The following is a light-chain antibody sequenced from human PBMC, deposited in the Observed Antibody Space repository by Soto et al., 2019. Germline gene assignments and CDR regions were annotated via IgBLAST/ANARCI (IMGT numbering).Light chain of an antibody. V-gene: IGKV1-5*03. CDR2: KAS. J-gene: IGKJ1*01. Sequence: DIQMTQSPSTLSASVGDRVTITCRASQSIGNWLAWYQQTPGKAPKLLIYKASSLQSGVPSRFSGSGFGTEFTLTSSSLQPADIATYYCQQYNTYRTFGQGTKVEIK. CDR1: QSIGNW. CDR3: QQYNTYRT.